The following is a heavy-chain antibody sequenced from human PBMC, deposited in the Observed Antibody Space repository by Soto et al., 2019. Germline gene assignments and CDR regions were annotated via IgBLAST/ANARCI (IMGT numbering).Heavy chain of an antibody. CDR3: ARDQSVVVVPAAIDRYGMDV. CDR2: INAGNGNT. V-gene: IGHV1-3*01. Sequence: GASVKGSCKGAGYTFTSYAMHWVRQAPGQRLEWMGWINAGNGNTKYSQKFQGRVTITRDISASTAYMELSSLRSEDTAVYYCARDQSVVVVPAAIDRYGMDVWGQGTTVTVSS. D-gene: IGHD2-2*01. J-gene: IGHJ6*02. CDR1: GYTFTSYA.